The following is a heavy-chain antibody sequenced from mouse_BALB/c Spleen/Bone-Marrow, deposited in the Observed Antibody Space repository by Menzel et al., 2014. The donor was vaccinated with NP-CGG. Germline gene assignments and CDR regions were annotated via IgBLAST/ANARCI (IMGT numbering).Heavy chain of an antibody. J-gene: IGHJ2*01. Sequence: QVQLKHSGAELMKPGASVKISCKATGYTFSSYWIEWVKQRPGRGLEWIGEILPGSGSTNYNEKFKGKATFTAVTSSNTAYMQLSSLTSEDSAVYYCARLGRGFDYWGQGTTLTVSS. V-gene: IGHV1-9*01. D-gene: IGHD4-1*01. CDR1: GYTFSSYW. CDR2: ILPGSGST. CDR3: ARLGRGFDY.